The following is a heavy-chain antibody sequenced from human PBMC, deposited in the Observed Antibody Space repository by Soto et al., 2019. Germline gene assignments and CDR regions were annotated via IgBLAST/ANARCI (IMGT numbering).Heavy chain of an antibody. CDR3: ASHSYDGWMDY. CDR1: GGSISSGDYY. Sequence: QVQLQESGPGLVKPSQTLSLTCTVSGGSISSGDYYWSWIRQPPGKGLEWIGYFYYSGSTYYNRSRRSRVTLSVDTSKNQFSLKLSSVTAAATAVDYCASHSYDGWMDYWGQGTLVTVSS. CDR2: FYYSGST. V-gene: IGHV4-30-4*01. D-gene: IGHD3-22*01. J-gene: IGHJ4*02.